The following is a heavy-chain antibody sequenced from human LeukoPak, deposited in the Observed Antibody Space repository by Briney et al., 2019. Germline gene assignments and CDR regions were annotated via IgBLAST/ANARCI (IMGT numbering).Heavy chain of an antibody. J-gene: IGHJ4*02. CDR2: ISSSSSTI. D-gene: IGHD5-18*01. CDR3: ARGVGIGGYSYGSDFDY. V-gene: IGHV3-48*01. CDR1: GFTFSSYS. Sequence: GGSLRLSCAASGFTFSSYSMNWVRQAPGKGLEWVSYISSSSSTIYYADSVKGRFTISRDNAKNSLYQQMNSLRAEDTAVYYCARGVGIGGYSYGSDFDYWGQGTLVTVSS.